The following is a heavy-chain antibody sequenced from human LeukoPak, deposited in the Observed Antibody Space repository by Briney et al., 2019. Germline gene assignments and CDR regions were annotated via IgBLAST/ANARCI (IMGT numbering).Heavy chain of an antibody. J-gene: IGHJ6*03. V-gene: IGHV3-30*02. Sequence: PGGSLRLSCAASGFTFSSYGMHWVRQAPGKGLEWVAFIRYDGSNKYYADSVKGRFTISRDNSKNTLYLQMNSLRAEDTAVYYCAKGYGSDYYYYYMDVWGKGTTVTISS. CDR3: AKGYGSDYYYYYMDV. CDR1: GFTFSSYG. D-gene: IGHD3-10*01. CDR2: IRYDGSNK.